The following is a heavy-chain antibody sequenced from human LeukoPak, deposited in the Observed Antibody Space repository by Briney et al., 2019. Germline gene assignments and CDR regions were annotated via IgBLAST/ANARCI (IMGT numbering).Heavy chain of an antibody. Sequence: ASVKVSCKASGYTFTSYAIHWVRQAPGQRLEWMGWINAGKGNREYSQKFQGRVTITVDTSASTAYIELSSLRSEDTAVYYCARDTESDFDYWGQGTLVTVSS. V-gene: IGHV1-3*01. CDR1: GYTFTSYA. CDR2: INAGKGNR. J-gene: IGHJ4*02. CDR3: ARDTESDFDY.